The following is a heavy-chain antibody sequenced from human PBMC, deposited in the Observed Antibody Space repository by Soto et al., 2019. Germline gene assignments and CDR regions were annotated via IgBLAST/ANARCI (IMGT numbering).Heavy chain of an antibody. J-gene: IGHJ6*02. Sequence: LRLSCAASGFTFSRYAMSWVRQAPGKGLEWVSTVTGGGHTTYNADSVNGRFTISRDNSKNTLYLQMNNLRAEDTAIYYCASSSGDLDVYGMDIWGPGTTVTVSS. V-gene: IGHV3-23*01. CDR3: ASSSGDLDVYGMDI. D-gene: IGHD3-10*01. CDR2: VTGGGHTT. CDR1: GFTFSRYA.